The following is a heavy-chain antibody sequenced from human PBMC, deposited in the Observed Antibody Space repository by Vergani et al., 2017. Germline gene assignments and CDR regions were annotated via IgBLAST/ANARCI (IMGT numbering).Heavy chain of an antibody. V-gene: IGHV3-30*03. Sequence: QVQLVESGGGVVQRGGSLRLPCEVSGFTLRYYGMHWVRQAPGKGLEWVAVISYDGTQKYYAESVKGRFTISRDNSKSTLYLQMNSLRTEDTAVYYCATKSCGTPGCQIGYFREWGQGTLVTVSS. CDR2: ISYDGTQK. CDR1: GFTLRYYG. CDR3: ATKSCGTPGCQIGYFRE. D-gene: IGHD1-1*01. J-gene: IGHJ1*01.